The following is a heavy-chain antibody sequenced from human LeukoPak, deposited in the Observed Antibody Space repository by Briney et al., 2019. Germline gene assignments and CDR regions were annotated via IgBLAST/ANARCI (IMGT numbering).Heavy chain of an antibody. Sequence: ASVKVSCKASGYTFTSYYMHWVRQAPGQGLEWMGRINPNSGGTNYAQKFQGRVTMTRDTSISTAYMELSRLRSDDTAVYYCARRGYYYDSSGYYPFDYWGQGTLVTVSS. J-gene: IGHJ4*02. CDR1: GYTFTSYY. CDR3: ARRGYYYDSSGYYPFDY. D-gene: IGHD3-22*01. CDR2: INPNSGGT. V-gene: IGHV1-2*06.